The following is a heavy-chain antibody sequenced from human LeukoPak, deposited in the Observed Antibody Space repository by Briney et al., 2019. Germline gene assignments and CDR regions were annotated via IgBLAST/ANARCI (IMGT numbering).Heavy chain of an antibody. V-gene: IGHV3-7*01. Sequence: GGSLRLSCGVSGITFDSCWMNWVRQAPGQGLEWVANIYPDGSHTSYVDSVRGRFTISRDNAKNLLYLQMDSLRVKDAAVYYCAKEDWLQPSYWGHGTRVTVSS. CDR1: GITFDSCW. CDR3: AKEDWLQPSY. D-gene: IGHD5-24*01. CDR2: IYPDGSHT. J-gene: IGHJ4*01.